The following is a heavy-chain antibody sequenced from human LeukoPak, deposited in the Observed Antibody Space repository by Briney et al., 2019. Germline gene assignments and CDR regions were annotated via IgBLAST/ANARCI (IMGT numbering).Heavy chain of an antibody. CDR3: ASLRPQGGH. Sequence: SVKVSCKASGGTFSSYAISWVRQAPGQGLEWMGRVIPILGIANYAQKFQGRVTITTDKSTSTAYMEPSSLRSEDTAVYYCASLRPQGGHWGQGTLVTVSS. V-gene: IGHV1-69*04. D-gene: IGHD1-26*01. CDR2: VIPILGIA. J-gene: IGHJ4*02. CDR1: GGTFSSYA.